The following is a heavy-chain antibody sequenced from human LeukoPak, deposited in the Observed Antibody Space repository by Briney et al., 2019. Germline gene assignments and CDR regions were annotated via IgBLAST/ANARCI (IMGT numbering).Heavy chain of an antibody. CDR3: TRGVVGTISDFDY. D-gene: IGHD1-26*01. Sequence: PGGSLRLSCAASGFTFSDYYMSWIRQAPGKGLEWVSYISSSGSTIYYADSVKGRFTISRDNAKNSLYLQMNSLKTEDTAVYYCTRGVVGTISDFDYWGQGTLVTVSS. J-gene: IGHJ4*02. CDR1: GFTFSDYY. CDR2: ISSSGSTI. V-gene: IGHV3-11*01.